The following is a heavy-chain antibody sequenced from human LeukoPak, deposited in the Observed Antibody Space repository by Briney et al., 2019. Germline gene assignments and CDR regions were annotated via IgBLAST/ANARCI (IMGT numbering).Heavy chain of an antibody. CDR3: ARDVAAAGYTYYGMDV. J-gene: IGHJ6*02. CDR1: GYTFTSYG. CDR2: ISAYNGNT. Sequence: ASVRVSCKASGYTFTSYGISWVRQAPGQGLEWMGWISAYNGNTNYAQKLQGRVTMTTDTSTSTAYMELRSLRSDDTAVYYCARDVAAAGYTYYGMDVWGQGTRGTVSS. D-gene: IGHD6-13*01. V-gene: IGHV1-18*01.